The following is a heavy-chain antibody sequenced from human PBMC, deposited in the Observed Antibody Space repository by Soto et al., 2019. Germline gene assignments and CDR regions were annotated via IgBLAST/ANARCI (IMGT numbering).Heavy chain of an antibody. Sequence: KPSDTLSLTCTVSGGSVNSGGYDWSWIRQPPGKGLEWIGFIFYNGGTSYNPSLGSRVTISADTSKTLFSLNLNFVTAADTAVYYCARGDHGPRRFYFDTWGQGTLVTVSS. CDR3: ARGDHGPRRFYFDT. V-gene: IGHV4-61*03. D-gene: IGHD2-8*01. CDR1: GGSVNSGGYD. CDR2: IFYNGGT. J-gene: IGHJ4*02.